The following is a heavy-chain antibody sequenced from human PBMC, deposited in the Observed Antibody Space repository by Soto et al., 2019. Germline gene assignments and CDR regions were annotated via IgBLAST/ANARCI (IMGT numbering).Heavy chain of an antibody. D-gene: IGHD5-12*01. CDR2: IYYSGST. Sequence: PSETLSLTCTVSGGSIRSYYWSWIRQPPGKGLEWIGYIYYSGSTNYNPSLKSRVTISVDTSKNQFSLKLSSVTAADTAVYYCARGGNSGYAYWGQGTLVTVSS. CDR1: GGSIRSYY. V-gene: IGHV4-59*12. CDR3: ARGGNSGYAY. J-gene: IGHJ4*02.